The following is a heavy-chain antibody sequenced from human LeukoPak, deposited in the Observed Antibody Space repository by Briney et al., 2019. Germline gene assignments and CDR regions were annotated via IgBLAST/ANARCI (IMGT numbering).Heavy chain of an antibody. CDR2: ISGSGGST. Sequence: QPGGSLRLSCAASGFTFISYAMSWVRQAPGKGLEWVSAISGSGGSTYYADSVKGRYTISRDNSKNTLYLQMNSLRAEDTAVYYCASLITMIVVVMDYWGQGTLVTVSS. D-gene: IGHD3-22*01. V-gene: IGHV3-23*01. CDR1: GFTFISYA. J-gene: IGHJ4*02. CDR3: ASLITMIVVVMDY.